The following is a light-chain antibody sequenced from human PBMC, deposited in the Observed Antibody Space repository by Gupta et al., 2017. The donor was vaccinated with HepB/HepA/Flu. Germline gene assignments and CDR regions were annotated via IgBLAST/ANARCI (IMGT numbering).Light chain of an antibody. CDR2: AAS. V-gene: IGKV1-12*01. CDR1: QDISSW. J-gene: IGKJ5*01. Sequence: DIQMTQSPSSVSASVGDTVTITGRASQDISSWLAWYQQKSGKAHKLLIYAASRWQSGVPSRFSGSGYGTDFTLTSIRLQSEDFETHYEQKGHSFFTFGQGTQVEIE. CDR3: QKGHSFFT.